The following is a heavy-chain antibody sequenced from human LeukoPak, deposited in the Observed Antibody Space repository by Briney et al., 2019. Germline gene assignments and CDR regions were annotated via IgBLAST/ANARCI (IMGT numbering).Heavy chain of an antibody. CDR1: GGSISGYY. D-gene: IGHD6-19*01. CDR2: IYYSGTT. Sequence: PSETLSLTCSVSGGSISGYYWSWIRQPPGKGLEWIGYIYYSGTTNYNPSLKSRVTISVDTSKNQFSLKLSSVTAADTAVYYCAREVPLLMVSSGWSDYWGQGTLVTVSS. J-gene: IGHJ4*02. CDR3: AREVPLLMVSSGWSDY. V-gene: IGHV4-59*12.